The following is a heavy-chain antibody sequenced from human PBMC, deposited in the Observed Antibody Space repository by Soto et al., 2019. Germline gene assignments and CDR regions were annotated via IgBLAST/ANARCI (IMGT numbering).Heavy chain of an antibody. V-gene: IGHV1-18*04. CDR1: GYIFNSVG. Sequence: QLVQSGDEVKKPGASVKVSSRASGYIFNSVGMSWLRQVPGQGLEWMGWVSTYSEHTKSVQKFQDRVTLTADTSTSTVHMELRSLRSADTAVYYCARDLNWNSVLGFDSWGQGTLVTVSS. CDR2: VSTYSEHT. J-gene: IGHJ4*02. D-gene: IGHD1-20*01. CDR3: ARDLNWNSVLGFDS.